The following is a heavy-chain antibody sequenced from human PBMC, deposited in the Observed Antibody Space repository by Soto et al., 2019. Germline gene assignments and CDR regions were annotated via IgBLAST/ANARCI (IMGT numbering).Heavy chain of an antibody. Sequence: GGSLRLSCAASGFTFSSYWMHWVRQDAGKGLLWVSSIKTDGTVTQYADSVKGRFTVSRDNAKNTLYLQMNSLRAEDTAVYYCAKDLSWGQCDYWGQGALVSVSS. D-gene: IGHD3-16*01. CDR3: AKDLSWGQCDY. CDR1: GFTFSSYW. V-gene: IGHV3-74*03. CDR2: IKTDGTVT. J-gene: IGHJ4*02.